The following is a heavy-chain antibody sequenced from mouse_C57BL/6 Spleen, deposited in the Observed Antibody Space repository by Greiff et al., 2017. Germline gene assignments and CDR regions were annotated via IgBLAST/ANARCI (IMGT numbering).Heavy chain of an antibody. CDR2: INPSSGYT. J-gene: IGHJ2*01. V-gene: IGHV1-7*01. CDR3: ARSSNFDY. CDR1: GYTFTSYW. Sequence: QVQLQQSGAELAKPGASVTLSCKASGYTFTSYWMNWVKQRPGQGLEWIGYINPSSGYTKYNQKFKDKATLTADKSSSTAFMQLSSLTYEDSAVYYCARSSNFDYWGQGTTLTVSS.